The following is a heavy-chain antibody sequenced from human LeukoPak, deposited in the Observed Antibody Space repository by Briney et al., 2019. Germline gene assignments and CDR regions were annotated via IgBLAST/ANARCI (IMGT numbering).Heavy chain of an antibody. J-gene: IGHJ4*02. V-gene: IGHV4-59*01. CDR2: IYYSGST. CDR1: GGSISSYY. D-gene: IGHD6-25*01. CDR3: ARGSPAAPLDY. Sequence: SETLSLTCTVSGGSISSYYWSWIRQPTGKGLEWIGYIYYSGSTNYNPSLKSRVSISVDTSKNQFSLKLNSVTAADTAVYYCARGSPAAPLDYWGQGTLVTVSS.